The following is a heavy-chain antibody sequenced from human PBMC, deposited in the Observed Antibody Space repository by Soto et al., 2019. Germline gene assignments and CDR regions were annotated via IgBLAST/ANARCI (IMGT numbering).Heavy chain of an antibody. V-gene: IGHV1-18*01. D-gene: IGHD6-19*01. J-gene: IGHJ4*02. CDR1: GYTFTSYG. CDR3: ARLHSTSSGCDFDY. CDR2: ISAYNGNT. Sequence: ASVKVSCKASGYTFTSYGISWVRQAPGQGLEWMGWISAYNGNTNYAQKLQGRVTMTTDTSTSTAYMELRGLRSDDTAVYYCARLHSTSSGCDFDYWGQGTLVTVSS.